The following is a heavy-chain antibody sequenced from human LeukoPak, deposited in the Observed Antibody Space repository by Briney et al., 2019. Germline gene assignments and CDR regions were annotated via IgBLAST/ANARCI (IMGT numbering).Heavy chain of an antibody. CDR3: ARHPPSPYLQRYYFDY. V-gene: IGHV4-39*01. D-gene: IGHD6-6*01. CDR1: GGSISSSSYY. CDR2: IYYSGST. Sequence: PSETLSLTCTVSGGSISSSSYYWGWIRQPPGKGLEWIGSIYYSGSTYYNPSLKSRVTISVDTSKNQFSLKLSSVTAADTAVYYCARHPPSPYLQRYYFDYWGQGTLVTVSS. J-gene: IGHJ4*02.